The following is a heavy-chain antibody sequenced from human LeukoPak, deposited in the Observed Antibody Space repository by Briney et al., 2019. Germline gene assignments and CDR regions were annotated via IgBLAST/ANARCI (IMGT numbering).Heavy chain of an antibody. V-gene: IGHV3-21*01. D-gene: IGHD1-1*01. Sequence: GGSLRLSCAASGFTFSSYSMNWVRQAPGKGLEWVSSISSSSSYIYYADSVKGRFTISRDNAKNSLYLQMNSLRVEVTAVYYCARDPSSRTPTYFDYWGQGTLVTVSS. CDR1: GFTFSSYS. CDR3: ARDPSSRTPTYFDY. J-gene: IGHJ4*02. CDR2: ISSSSSYI.